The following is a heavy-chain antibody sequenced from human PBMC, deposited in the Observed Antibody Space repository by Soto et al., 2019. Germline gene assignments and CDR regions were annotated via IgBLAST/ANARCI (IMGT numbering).Heavy chain of an antibody. CDR2: ISCSSSTI. D-gene: IGHD2-2*01. J-gene: IGHJ6*02. CDR3: YKCQCSTTRCYVYYYGMDV. V-gene: IGHV3-48*02. CDR1: GFTFSSYS. Sequence: PGGSLRLSCAASGFTFSSYSMNWVRQAPGKWLEWVSYISCSSSTIYYADSVKGRFTISRDNAKKSLYLQINSLRDEDTAVYYCYKCQCSTTRCYVYYYGMDVWGQGXTVTVYS.